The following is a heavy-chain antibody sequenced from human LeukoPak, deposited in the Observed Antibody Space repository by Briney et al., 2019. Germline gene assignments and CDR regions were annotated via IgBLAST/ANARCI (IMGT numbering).Heavy chain of an antibody. CDR3: ARKGKDLGTFDY. D-gene: IGHD3-16*01. CDR1: GYTFTGYY. J-gene: IGHJ4*02. V-gene: IGHV1-2*06. Sequence: ASVKVSCKASGYTFTGYYMHWVRQAPGQGLEWMGRINPSSGGTNYAQKFQGRVTMTRDTSISTAYMELSRLRSDDTAVYYCARKGKDLGTFDYWGQGTLVTVSS. CDR2: INPSSGGT.